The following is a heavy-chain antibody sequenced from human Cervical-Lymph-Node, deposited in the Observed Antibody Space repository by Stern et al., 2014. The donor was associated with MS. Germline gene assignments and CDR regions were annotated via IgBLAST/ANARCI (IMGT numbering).Heavy chain of an antibody. V-gene: IGHV4-61*01. J-gene: IGHJ4*02. D-gene: IGHD6-19*01. CDR2: IYYSGST. Sequence: VQLVESGPGLVKPSETLSLTCTVSGGSVSRGSYYWNWIRQPPGKGLEWIGYIYYSGSTNYNPSLKSRVTISVDTSKNQFSLKLSSVTAADTAVYYCARVYSSGWSVDYWGQGTLVTVSS. CDR1: GGSVSRGSYY. CDR3: ARVYSSGWSVDY.